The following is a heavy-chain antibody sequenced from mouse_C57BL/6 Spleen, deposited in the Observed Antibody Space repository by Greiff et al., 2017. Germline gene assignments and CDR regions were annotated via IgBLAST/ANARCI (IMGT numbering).Heavy chain of an antibody. CDR1: GYTFTDYY. CDR2: INPNNGGT. D-gene: IGHD1-1*01. V-gene: IGHV1-26*01. J-gene: IGHJ4*01. CDR3: ARGELLRSYYATDD. Sequence: EVQLQQSGPELVKPGASVKISCKASGYTFTDYYMNWVKQSHGQSLEWIGDINPNNGGTNYNQKFKGKATLTVDKSSSPAYMELRSLTSEDSAVYYCARGELLRSYYATDDRGQGASVTAST.